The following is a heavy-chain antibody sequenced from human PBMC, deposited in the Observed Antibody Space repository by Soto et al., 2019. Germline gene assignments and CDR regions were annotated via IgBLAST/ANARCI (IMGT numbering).Heavy chain of an antibody. CDR3: ARAGDYYDSSGSPYFDY. V-gene: IGHV6-1*01. J-gene: IGHJ4*01. Sequence: SQTLSLTCAISGDSVSSNSAAWNWIRQSPSRGLEWLGRTYYRSKWYNDYAVSVKSRITINPDTSKNQFSLQLNSVTPEDTAVYYCARAGDYYDSSGSPYFDYWGHGTLVTVSS. D-gene: IGHD3-22*01. CDR1: GDSVSSNSAA. CDR2: TYYRSKWYN.